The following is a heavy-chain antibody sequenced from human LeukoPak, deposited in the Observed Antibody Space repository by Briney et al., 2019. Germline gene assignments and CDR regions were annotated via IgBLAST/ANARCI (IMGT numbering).Heavy chain of an antibody. CDR3: ARRNQYYDFWSGYFSYFDY. D-gene: IGHD3-3*01. CDR1: DGSFSSSSYY. V-gene: IGHV4-39*01. Sequence: PSETLSLTCTVSDGSFSSSSYYWGWIRQPPGKGLEWIGSIYYSGSTYYNPSLKSRVTISVDTSKTQFSLKLSSVTAADTAVYYCARRNQYYDFWSGYFSYFDYWGQGTLVTVS. CDR2: IYYSGST. J-gene: IGHJ4*02.